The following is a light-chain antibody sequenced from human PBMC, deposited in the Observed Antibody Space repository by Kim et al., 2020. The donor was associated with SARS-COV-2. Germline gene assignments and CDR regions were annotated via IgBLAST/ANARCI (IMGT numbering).Light chain of an antibody. CDR1: QRVSSN. CDR2: GAS. Sequence: EIVITQSPATLSVSPGERATLSCRASQRVSSNLAWYQQKPSQAPRLLIYGASTRATGIPARFSGSGSGTELTLTISSLQSEDFAVYYCQQYNNWPLTFGGGTKVDIK. CDR3: QQYNNWPLT. J-gene: IGKJ4*01. V-gene: IGKV3-15*01.